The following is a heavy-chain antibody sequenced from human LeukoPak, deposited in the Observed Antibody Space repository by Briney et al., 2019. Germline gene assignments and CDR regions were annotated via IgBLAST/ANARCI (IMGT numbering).Heavy chain of an antibody. J-gene: IGHJ4*02. V-gene: IGHV1-2*02. D-gene: IGHD3-22*01. Sequence: ASVKVSCKASGYTFTDYDLHWVRQAPGEGLEWMGWINPKSGETKYAQKFQGRVTMTRDTSINTVYMELSRLRSDDTAVYYCARGYYYGRSGYYLLNFDYWGQGILVTVSS. CDR1: GYTFTDYD. CDR3: ARGYYYGRSGYYLLNFDY. CDR2: INPKSGET.